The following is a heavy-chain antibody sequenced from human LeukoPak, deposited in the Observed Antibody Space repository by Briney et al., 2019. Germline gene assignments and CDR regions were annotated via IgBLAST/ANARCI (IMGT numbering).Heavy chain of an antibody. D-gene: IGHD6-19*01. CDR1: GFTFSTYA. CDR2: ISSSSSYI. Sequence: GGSLRLSCAASGFTFSTYAMSWVRQAPGKGLEWVSSISSSSSYIYYADSVKGRFTISRDNAKNSLYLQMNSLRAEDTAVYYCASWELPWAVAGTARWYFDLWGRGTLVTVSS. J-gene: IGHJ2*01. CDR3: ASWELPWAVAGTARWYFDL. V-gene: IGHV3-21*01.